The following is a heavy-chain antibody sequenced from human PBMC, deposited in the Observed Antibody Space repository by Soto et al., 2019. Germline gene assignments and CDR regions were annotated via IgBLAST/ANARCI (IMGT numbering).Heavy chain of an antibody. CDR1: GFTFDDYT. J-gene: IGHJ4*02. V-gene: IGHV3-43*01. Sequence: GGSLRLSCAASGFTFDDYTMHWVRQAPGKGLEWASLISWDGGSTYYADSVKGRFTISRDNSKNSLYLQMNSLRTEDTALYYCAKDIGDYYDSSGSDYWGQGTLVTVSS. D-gene: IGHD3-22*01. CDR2: ISWDGGST. CDR3: AKDIGDYYDSSGSDY.